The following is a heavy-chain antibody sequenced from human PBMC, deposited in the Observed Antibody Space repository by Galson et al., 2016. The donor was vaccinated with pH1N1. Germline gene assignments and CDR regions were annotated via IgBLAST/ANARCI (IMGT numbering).Heavy chain of an antibody. J-gene: IGHJ5*02. Sequence: SVKVSCKASGGSLTSSAITWVRQAPRHGLEWIGRVISFFGTTNYQQNVSGRVTVTADKSTSVVYTELKRLASEDTAVYYGARGELGRGVTGGNWLDPWGQGTLVTVSS. V-gene: IGHV1-69*06. D-gene: IGHD1-14*01. CDR1: GGSLTSSA. CDR3: ARGELGRGVTGGNWLDP. CDR2: VISFFGTT.